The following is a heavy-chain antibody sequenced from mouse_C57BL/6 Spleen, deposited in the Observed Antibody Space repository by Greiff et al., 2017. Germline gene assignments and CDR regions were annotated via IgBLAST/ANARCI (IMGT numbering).Heavy chain of an antibody. Sequence: QVQLKESGAELVKPGASVKISCKASGYAFSSYWMNWVKQRPGKGLEWIGQIYPGDGDTNYNGKFKGKATLTADKSSSTAYMQLSSLTSEDSAVYFCARGVVDDWAMDYWGQGTSVTVSS. D-gene: IGHD1-1*02. CDR1: GYAFSSYW. CDR3: ARGVVDDWAMDY. CDR2: IYPGDGDT. V-gene: IGHV1-80*01. J-gene: IGHJ4*01.